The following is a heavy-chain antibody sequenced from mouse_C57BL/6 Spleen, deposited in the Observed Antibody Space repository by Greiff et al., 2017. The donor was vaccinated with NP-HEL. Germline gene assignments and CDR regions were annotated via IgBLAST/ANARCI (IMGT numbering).Heavy chain of an antibody. J-gene: IGHJ3*01. V-gene: IGHV14-2*01. CDR1: GFNIKDFY. Sequence: EVQLQESGAELVKPGASVRLSCTASGFNIKDFYMHWVKQRTEQGLEWIGRIDPEDGETEYAPKFQGKATITADTSSNTAYLQLSSLTSEDTAVYYCAREGQGWFAYWGQGTLVTVSA. D-gene: IGHD3-3*01. CDR2: IDPEDGET. CDR3: AREGQGWFAY.